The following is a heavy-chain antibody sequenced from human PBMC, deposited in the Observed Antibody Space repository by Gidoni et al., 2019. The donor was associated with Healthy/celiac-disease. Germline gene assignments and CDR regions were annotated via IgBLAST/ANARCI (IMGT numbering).Heavy chain of an antibody. V-gene: IGHV3-21*01. D-gene: IGHD3-10*01. CDR1: GFPFSSYS. J-gene: IGHJ4*02. CDR2: SSSSSSYI. CDR3: ARERVGARRYDY. Sequence: EVQLVESGGGLVKPGGSLRLFCAASGFPFSSYSMNWVRQAQGKGLEWVSTSSSSSSYIYYADAVKGRFTISRDNAKNSLYLQMNSLRAEDTAVYYCARERVGARRYDYWGQGTLVTVSS.